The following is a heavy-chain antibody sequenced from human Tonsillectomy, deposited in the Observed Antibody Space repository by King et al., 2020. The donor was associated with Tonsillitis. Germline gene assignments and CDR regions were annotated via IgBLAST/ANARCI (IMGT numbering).Heavy chain of an antibody. CDR3: AKDKGAGYYDTSRGTFDS. J-gene: IGHJ3*02. D-gene: IGHD3-22*01. CDR1: GFSFSNHD. V-gene: IGHV3-21*01. Sequence: VQLVESGGGLVKPGGSLRLSCTPSGFSFSNHDMNWVRQAPGKGLEWVSSIDSSSGYMYYADSVKGRFTISRDSAKNSLYLQMNSLRAEDTAVYYCAKDKGAGYYDTSRGTFDSWGQGTVVTVSS. CDR2: IDSSSGYM.